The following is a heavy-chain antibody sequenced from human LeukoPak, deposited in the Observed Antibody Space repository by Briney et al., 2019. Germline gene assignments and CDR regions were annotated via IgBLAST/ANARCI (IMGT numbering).Heavy chain of an antibody. D-gene: IGHD1-1*01. Sequence: GGSLRLSCAASGFTFSSYGMHWVRQAPGKGLEWVAFIQFDGSNKYYADSVKGRFTVSRDNSKNTLYLQMNSLRAEDAAVYYCASGKGQWNDYYMDVWGKGTTVTVSS. CDR3: ASGKGQWNDYYMDV. CDR1: GFTFSSYG. CDR2: IQFDGSNK. J-gene: IGHJ6*03. V-gene: IGHV3-30*02.